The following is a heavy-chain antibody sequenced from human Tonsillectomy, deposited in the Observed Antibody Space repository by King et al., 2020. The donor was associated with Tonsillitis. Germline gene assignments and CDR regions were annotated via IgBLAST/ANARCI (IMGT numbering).Heavy chain of an antibody. CDR3: ARDGVYCSGGSCDGYSFAI. V-gene: IGHV3-53*04. D-gene: IGHD2-15*01. J-gene: IGHJ3*02. CDR1: GFTVSSNY. CDR2: IYSGGST. Sequence: VQLVESGGGLVQPGGSLRLSCAASGFTVSSNYMSWGRQAPGKGLEWVSVIYSGGSTYYADSVKGRFTISRHNSKNTLYLQMNSLRAEDTAVYYCARDGVYCSGGSCDGYSFAIWGQGTMVTVSS.